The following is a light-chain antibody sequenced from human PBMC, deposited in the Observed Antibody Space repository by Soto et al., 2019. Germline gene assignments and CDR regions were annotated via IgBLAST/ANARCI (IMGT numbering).Light chain of an antibody. V-gene: IGLV1-40*01. Sequence: QSVLTQPPSVSGAPGQRVTISCTGSSSNIGAGYDVHWYQQLPGTAPKLLIYGNSNRPSGVPDRFSGSKSGTSASLAITGLQAEDEADYYCQSYDSILRYVFGTGTKVTVL. CDR1: SSNIGAGYD. J-gene: IGLJ1*01. CDR3: QSYDSILRYV. CDR2: GNS.